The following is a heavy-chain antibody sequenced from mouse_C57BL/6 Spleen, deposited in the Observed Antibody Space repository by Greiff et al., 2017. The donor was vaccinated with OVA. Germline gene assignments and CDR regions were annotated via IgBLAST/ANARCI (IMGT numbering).Heavy chain of an antibody. D-gene: IGHD2-2*01. CDR1: GYSITSGYY. V-gene: IGHV3-6*01. Sequence: DVKLQESGPGLVKPSQSLSLTCSVTGYSITSGYYWNWIRQFPGNKLEWMGYISYDGSNNYNPSLKNRISITRDTSKNQFFLKLNSVTTEDTATYYCARGVSPSAYWGQGTLVTVSA. CDR3: ARGVSPSAY. CDR2: ISYDGSN. J-gene: IGHJ3*01.